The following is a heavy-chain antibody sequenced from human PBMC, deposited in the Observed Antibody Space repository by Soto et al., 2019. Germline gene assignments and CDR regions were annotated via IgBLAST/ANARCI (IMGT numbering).Heavy chain of an antibody. J-gene: IGHJ1*01. CDR1: GGSISSSNW. V-gene: IGHV4-4*02. CDR2: IYHSGST. D-gene: IGHD3-10*01. CDR3: ARNSGVKTYYYAH. Sequence: PSETLSLTCAVSGGSISSSNWWSWVRQPPGKGLEWIGEIYHSGSTNYNPSLKSRVTISVDKSKNQFSLKLSSVTAADTAVYYCARNSGVKTYYYAHWGRGTLVTVSS.